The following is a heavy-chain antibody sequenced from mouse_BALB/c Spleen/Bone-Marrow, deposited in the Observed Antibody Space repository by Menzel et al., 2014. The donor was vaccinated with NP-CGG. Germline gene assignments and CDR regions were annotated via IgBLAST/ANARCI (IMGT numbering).Heavy chain of an antibody. CDR3: ARKDYGYNYVMDY. J-gene: IGHJ4*01. CDR1: GYTFTEYT. V-gene: IGHV1-18*01. D-gene: IGHD1-2*01. Sequence: EVQLQQSGPELVKPGASVKISCKTSGYTFTEYTMHWVKRSHGKSLEWIGGVNPNNGGTIYNQKFKGKATLTVDKSSSTAYTELRSLTSEDSAVYYCARKDYGYNYVMDYWGQGTSVTVSS. CDR2: VNPNNGGT.